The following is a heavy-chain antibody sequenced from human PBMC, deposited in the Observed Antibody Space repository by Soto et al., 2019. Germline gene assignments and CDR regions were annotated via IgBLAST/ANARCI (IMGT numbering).Heavy chain of an antibody. V-gene: IGHV3-21*02. CDR3: ARLRSAAFDI. CDR1: GFDFSYYT. CDR2: ISASSSHK. D-gene: IGHD4-17*01. J-gene: IGHJ3*02. Sequence: EVQLVESGGRLVKPGESLRLSCVASGFDFSYYTMNWVRQAPGKGLEWVSAISASSSHKYSADSVRGRFTFSRDNANNSLYIQMNNLRVEDTAVYYCARLRSAAFDIWGQGTLVTVSS.